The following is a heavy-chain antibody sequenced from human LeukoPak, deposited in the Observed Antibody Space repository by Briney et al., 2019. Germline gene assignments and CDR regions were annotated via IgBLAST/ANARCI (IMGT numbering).Heavy chain of an antibody. J-gene: IGHJ6*02. CDR1: GGTFSSYA. CDR3: ARGTSAAGSYYYYHGMDV. V-gene: IGHV1-69*04. Sequence: SVKVSCKASGGTFSSYAISWVRQAPGQGLEWMGRIIPILGIANYAQKFQGRVTITADKSTSTAYMELSSLRSEDTAVYYCARGTSAAGSYYYYHGMDVWGQGTTVTVSS. D-gene: IGHD6-13*01. CDR2: IIPILGIA.